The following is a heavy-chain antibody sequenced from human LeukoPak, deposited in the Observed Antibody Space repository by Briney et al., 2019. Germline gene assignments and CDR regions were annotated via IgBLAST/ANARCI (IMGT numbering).Heavy chain of an antibody. CDR2: TSASGAGT. D-gene: IGHD6-19*01. V-gene: IGHV3-23*01. Sequence: RGSRTLSCAASGFTFSSYAMSWVSQAPGKGLEWVSATSASGAGTYYADSVKGRFTVSRDNSKNTLYLQMNSLRAEDTAVYYCAKELDTGGWHTIDYWGNGTIVSVSS. J-gene: IGHJ4*03. CDR1: GFTFSSYA. CDR3: AKELDTGGWHTIDY.